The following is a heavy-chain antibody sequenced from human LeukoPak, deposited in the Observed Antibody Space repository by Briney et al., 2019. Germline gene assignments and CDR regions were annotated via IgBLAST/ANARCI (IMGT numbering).Heavy chain of an antibody. CDR1: GFTFSSYW. Sequence: PGGSLRLSCAASGFTFSSYWMTWVRQAPTKGLEWVANIKEDGTEKFYVDSVKGRFTISRDNAKNSLYLQINSLRAEDTAVYYCARDALRYFDWLYYWGQGTLVTVSS. J-gene: IGHJ4*02. D-gene: IGHD3-9*01. V-gene: IGHV3-7*03. CDR3: ARDALRYFDWLYY. CDR2: IKEDGTEK.